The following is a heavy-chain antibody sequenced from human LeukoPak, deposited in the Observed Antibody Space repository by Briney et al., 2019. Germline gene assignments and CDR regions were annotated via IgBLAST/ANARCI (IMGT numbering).Heavy chain of an antibody. V-gene: IGHV3-30*02. D-gene: IGHD6-19*01. J-gene: IGHJ4*02. Sequence: PGGSLRLSCAASGFTFSSYGMHWVRQAPGKGLEGVAFIRYDGSNKYYADSVKGRFTISRDNSKNTLYLQMNSLRDEDTAVYYCAKDEASRIAVAGFFDYWGQGTLVTVSS. CDR3: AKDEASRIAVAGFFDY. CDR2: IRYDGSNK. CDR1: GFTFSSYG.